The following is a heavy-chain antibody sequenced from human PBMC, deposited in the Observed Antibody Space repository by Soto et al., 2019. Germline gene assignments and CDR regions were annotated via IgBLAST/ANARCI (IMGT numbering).Heavy chain of an antibody. CDR3: ASGYDSSGYAGGFQH. CDR1: GFTFSSYA. D-gene: IGHD3-22*01. V-gene: IGHV3-23*01. Sequence: EVQLLESGGGLVQPGGSLRLSCAASGFTFSSYAMSWVRQAPGKGLEWVSAISGSGGSTYYADSVKGRFTISRDNSKNTLYLQMNSLRADDTAVYYCASGYDSSGYAGGFQHWGQGTLVTVSS. J-gene: IGHJ1*01. CDR2: ISGSGGST.